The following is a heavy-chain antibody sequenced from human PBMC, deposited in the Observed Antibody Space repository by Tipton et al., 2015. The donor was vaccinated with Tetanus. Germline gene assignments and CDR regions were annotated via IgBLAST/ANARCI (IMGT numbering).Heavy chain of an antibody. CDR2: ISAYNGNT. Sequence: QSGAEVKKPGASVKVSCKASGYTFTSYGISWVRQAPGQGLEWMGWISAYNGNTNYAQKLQGRVTMTTDTSTSTAYMELRSLRSDDTAVYYCAREELVVVADSYYYGMDVWGQGTTVTVSS. CDR1: GYTFTSYG. CDR3: AREELVVVADSYYYGMDV. J-gene: IGHJ6*02. V-gene: IGHV1-18*01. D-gene: IGHD2-2*01.